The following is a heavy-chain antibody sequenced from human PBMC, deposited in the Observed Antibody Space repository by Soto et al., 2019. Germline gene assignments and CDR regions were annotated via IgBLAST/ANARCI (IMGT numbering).Heavy chain of an antibody. D-gene: IGHD2-2*01. V-gene: IGHV5-51*01. J-gene: IGHJ5*02. CDR2: IYPGDSGT. CDR3: ARQGCSSTSCYVFWFDP. Sequence: GESLKISCKGSGYSFTSYWIGWVRQMPGKGLEWMGIIYPGDSGTRYSPSFQGQVTISADKSISTAYLQWSSLKASDTAMYYCARQGCSSTSCYVFWFDPWGQGTLVTVSS. CDR1: GYSFTSYW.